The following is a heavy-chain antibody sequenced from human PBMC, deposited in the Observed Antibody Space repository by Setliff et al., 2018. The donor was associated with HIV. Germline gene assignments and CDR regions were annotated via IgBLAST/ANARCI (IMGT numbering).Heavy chain of an antibody. J-gene: IGHJ6*03. CDR1: GYTFSSYG. CDR3: ARDLGGEHDYADPAYMDV. V-gene: IGHV1-18*01. Sequence: ASVKVSCKASGYTFSSYGISWVRQAPGQGLEWMGWISGFNGKINYAENFQGRVTLATDSSASTAHMELWSLTSDDTAVYYCARDLGGEHDYADPAYMDVWGKGTTVTVSS. CDR2: ISGFNGKI. D-gene: IGHD4-17*01.